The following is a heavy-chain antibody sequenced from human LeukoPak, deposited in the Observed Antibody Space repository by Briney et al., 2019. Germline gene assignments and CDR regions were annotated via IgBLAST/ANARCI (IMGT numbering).Heavy chain of an antibody. Sequence: SETLSLTCTVSGGSISSSSYYWGWIRQPPGKGLEWIGSIYYSGSTYYNPSLKSRVTISVDTSKNQFSLKLSSVTAADTAVYYCARLKYGSVRAFDIWGQGTMVTVSS. V-gene: IGHV4-39*07. CDR2: IYYSGST. J-gene: IGHJ3*02. CDR1: GGSISSSSYY. D-gene: IGHD3-10*01. CDR3: ARLKYGSVRAFDI.